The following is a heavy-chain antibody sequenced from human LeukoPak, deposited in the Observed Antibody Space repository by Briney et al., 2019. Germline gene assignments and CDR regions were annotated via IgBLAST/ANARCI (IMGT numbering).Heavy chain of an antibody. CDR2: ISSSSTYI. CDR1: EFTFSSYT. J-gene: IGHJ4*02. V-gene: IGHV3-21*01. D-gene: IGHD4-17*01. Sequence: PGGSLRLSSAVSEFTFSSYTMKWVRQAPGEVLEWVSSISSSSTYINYAGSVKGRLTISRDQRKNPLCVQMNSLRAEDTAVYYCARMNFYGDYCDYWGQGSLVTVSS. CDR3: ARMNFYGDYCDY.